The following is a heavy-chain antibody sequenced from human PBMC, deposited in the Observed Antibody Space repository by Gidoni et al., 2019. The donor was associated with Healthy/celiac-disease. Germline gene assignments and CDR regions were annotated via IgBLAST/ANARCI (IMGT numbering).Heavy chain of an antibody. Sequence: EVQLVESGGGLVKPGGSLRLSCAASGFTFSNAWMSWVRQAPGKGLEWVGRIKSKTDGGTTDYAAPVKGRFTISRDDSKNTLYLQMNSLKTEDTAVYYCTTDPPKYYYDSSGYFDYWGQGTLVTVSS. V-gene: IGHV3-15*01. D-gene: IGHD3-22*01. CDR3: TTDPPKYYYDSSGYFDY. CDR1: GFTFSNAW. J-gene: IGHJ4*02. CDR2: IKSKTDGGTT.